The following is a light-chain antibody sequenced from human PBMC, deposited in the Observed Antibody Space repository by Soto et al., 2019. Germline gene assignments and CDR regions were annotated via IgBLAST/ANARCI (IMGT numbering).Light chain of an antibody. Sequence: IPMTQSPSSLSASVGDRVIITCRASRGIGNSLAWYQQKAGRVPKLLMHSASTLLSGVPSRFSGSGSGTDFTLTISSLQPEDVATYYCQKYDSAPWTFGQGTKVEIK. V-gene: IGKV1-27*01. CDR3: QKYDSAPWT. CDR2: SAS. CDR1: RGIGNS. J-gene: IGKJ1*01.